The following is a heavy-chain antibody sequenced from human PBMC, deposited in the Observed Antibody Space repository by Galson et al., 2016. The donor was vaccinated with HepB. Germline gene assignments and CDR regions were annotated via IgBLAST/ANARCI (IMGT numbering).Heavy chain of an antibody. Sequence: SLRLSCAASGFTFSDYYMSWIRQAPGNGLEWVSGITNGGDTTYYADSVRGRFTISRDNPKNTLYLQVNSLRADDTAVYYCAKLGGDSGSPYWGHGTLVTVSS. CDR1: GFTFSDYY. J-gene: IGHJ4*01. D-gene: IGHD5-12*01. V-gene: IGHV3-23*01. CDR2: ITNGGDTT. CDR3: AKLGGDSGSPY.